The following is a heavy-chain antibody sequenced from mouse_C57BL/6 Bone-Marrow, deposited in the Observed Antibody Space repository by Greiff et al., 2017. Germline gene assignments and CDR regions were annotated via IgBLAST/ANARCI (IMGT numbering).Heavy chain of an antibody. Sequence: VKLVESGAELVRPGASVKLSCKASGYTFTDYYINWVKQRPGQGLEWIARIYPGSGNTYYNEKFKGKATLTAEKSSSTAYMQLSSLTSEDSAVYFCAREDGYYGFDDWGQGTTLTVSS. D-gene: IGHD2-3*01. CDR1: GYTFTDYY. CDR2: IYPGSGNT. J-gene: IGHJ2*01. CDR3: AREDGYYGFDD. V-gene: IGHV1-76*01.